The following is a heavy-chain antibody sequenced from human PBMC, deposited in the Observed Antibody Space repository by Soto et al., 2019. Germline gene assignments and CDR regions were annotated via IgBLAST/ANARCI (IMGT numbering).Heavy chain of an antibody. CDR1: GFTFSNYA. J-gene: IGHJ4*02. D-gene: IGHD6-13*01. CDR2: ITATGGAI. V-gene: IGHV3-23*01. CDR3: ARSKSSSWPIFNY. Sequence: EVQLLESGGGLVQPGGSLRLSCAASGFTFSNYAMTWVRQGPGKGLEWVSAITATGGAIYYADSVKGRFTISRDNSKNTLFLQVNSLRADDTAVYYCARSKSSSWPIFNYWGQGTLVTVSS.